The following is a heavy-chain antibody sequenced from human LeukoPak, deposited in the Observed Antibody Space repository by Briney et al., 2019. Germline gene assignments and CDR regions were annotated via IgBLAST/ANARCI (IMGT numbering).Heavy chain of an antibody. CDR3: AREGDGYNRSDY. CDR2: INHSGST. J-gene: IGHJ4*02. D-gene: IGHD5-12*01. Sequence: SETLSLTCAVYGGSFSGYYWSWIRQPPGKGLEWIGEINHSGSTNYNPSLKSRVTISVDTSKNQFSLKLSSVTAADTAVYYCAREGDGYNRSDYWGQGTLVTVSS. V-gene: IGHV4-34*01. CDR1: GGSFSGYY.